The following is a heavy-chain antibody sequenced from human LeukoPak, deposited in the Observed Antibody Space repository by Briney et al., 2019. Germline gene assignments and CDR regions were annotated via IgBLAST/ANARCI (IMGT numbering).Heavy chain of an antibody. D-gene: IGHD3-9*01. Sequence: GGSLRLSCASFGFTYSSNYMSGARHPPGKGREGVAVLYRACDNYHADSVEGRFTISRDDSKNTLYLQMNTVRVEDTAVYYCARDAYDNTESVRWFDPWGQGTLVTVSS. CDR2: LYRACDN. CDR1: GFTYSSNY. CDR3: ARDAYDNTESVRWFDP. V-gene: IGHV3-66*01. J-gene: IGHJ5*02.